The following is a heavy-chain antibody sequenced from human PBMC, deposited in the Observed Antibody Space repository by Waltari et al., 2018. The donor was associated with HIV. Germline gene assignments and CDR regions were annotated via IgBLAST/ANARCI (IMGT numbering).Heavy chain of an antibody. Sequence: QVQLQESGPGLVKPSETLSLTCSVSGGSFISYHWTWIRQPPGKGLEWIGYIYYTGRTNCNPSLKSRVTMSVDTSKNQCSLRLRSVTAADTAVYYCARGLFGVGSNWFDPWGQGILVTVSS. D-gene: IGHD3-3*01. CDR1: GGSFISYH. V-gene: IGHV4-59*01. CDR3: ARGLFGVGSNWFDP. J-gene: IGHJ5*02. CDR2: IYYTGRT.